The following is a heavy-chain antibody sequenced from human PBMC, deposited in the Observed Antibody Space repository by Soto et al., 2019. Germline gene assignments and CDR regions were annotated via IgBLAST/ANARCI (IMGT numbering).Heavy chain of an antibody. CDR3: ARDKDDYCDYPDLGY. CDR2: ISSSSSTI. Sequence: EVQLVESGGGLVQPGGSLRLSCAASGFTFSSYSMNWVRQAPGKGLEWVSYISSSSSTIYYADSVKGRFTISRDNAKNSLYLQMNSLRDEDTAVYYCARDKDDYCDYPDLGYWGQGTLVTVSS. CDR1: GFTFSSYS. D-gene: IGHD4-17*01. J-gene: IGHJ4*02. V-gene: IGHV3-48*02.